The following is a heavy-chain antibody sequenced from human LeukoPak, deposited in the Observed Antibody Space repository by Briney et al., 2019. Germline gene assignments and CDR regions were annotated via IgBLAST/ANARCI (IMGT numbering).Heavy chain of an antibody. J-gene: IGHJ4*02. D-gene: IGHD3-9*01. CDR1: GFTFDDYA. V-gene: IGHV3-9*01. Sequence: GGSLRLSCTVSGFTFDDYAMHWVRQIPEKGLEWVSGISANSEDIHYADSLRGRFTISRDNAKNSLYLQMNSLRPEDTAFYFCVRDSRSSQLRHFDWLLDYWGQGALVTISS. CDR3: VRDSRSSQLRHFDWLLDY. CDR2: ISANSEDI.